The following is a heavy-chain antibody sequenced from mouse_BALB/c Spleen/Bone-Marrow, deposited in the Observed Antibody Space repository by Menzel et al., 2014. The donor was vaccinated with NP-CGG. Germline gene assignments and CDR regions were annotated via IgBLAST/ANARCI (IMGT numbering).Heavy chain of an antibody. J-gene: IGHJ4*01. CDR3: SRGGNFDVMDH. V-gene: IGHV1S81*02. CDR2: INPSNGAN. Sequence: HVQIQEPGAELVKPGPSAELSCTDTGYTFTSNYMFWVKQGPGQGLEWLGVINPSNGANNFNEKFKSKDTMTGDKSSSTAYMQLSSLTSEDSAVDYCSRGGNFDVMDHWAQSTSVTDPS. CDR1: GYTFTSNY. D-gene: IGHD2-1*01.